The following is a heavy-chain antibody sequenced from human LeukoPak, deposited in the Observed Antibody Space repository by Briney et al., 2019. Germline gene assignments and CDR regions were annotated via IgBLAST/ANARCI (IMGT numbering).Heavy chain of an antibody. V-gene: IGHV3-7*03. J-gene: IGHJ4*02. CDR2: IKQDGSEK. Sequence: PGGSLRLSCAASGFTFSSYGMHWVRQAPGKGLEWVANIKQDGSEKYYVDSVKGRFTISRDNAKNSLYLQMNSLRAEDTAIYYCAKSFPYYYGSGSYYINPFDSWGQGTLVTVSS. CDR1: GFTFSSYG. D-gene: IGHD3-10*01. CDR3: AKSFPYYYGSGSYYINPFDS.